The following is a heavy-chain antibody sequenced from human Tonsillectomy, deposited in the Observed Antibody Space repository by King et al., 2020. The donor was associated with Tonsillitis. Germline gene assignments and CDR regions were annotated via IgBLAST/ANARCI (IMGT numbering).Heavy chain of an antibody. CDR3: ARYDFWSGYHDY. CDR1: GYTFTSYG. J-gene: IGHJ4*02. CDR2: ISGYNGNT. V-gene: IGHV1-18*01. D-gene: IGHD3-3*01. Sequence: QLVQSGVEVKKPGASVKVSCKASGYTFTSYGISWVRQAPGQGLEWMGWISGYNGNTNYAQKLQGRVTMTTDTSPTTAYMEVGSLRSDDTAVYYCARYDFWSGYHDYWGQGTLITVSS.